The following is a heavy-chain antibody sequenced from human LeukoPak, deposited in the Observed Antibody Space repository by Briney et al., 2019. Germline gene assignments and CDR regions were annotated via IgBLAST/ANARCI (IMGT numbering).Heavy chain of an antibody. D-gene: IGHD4/OR15-4a*01. Sequence: GGSLRLSCAASGFTFSSYSMNWVRQAPGKGLEWVSYISSSSSTIYYADSVKGRFTISRDNSKNTLYLQMNSLRAEDTAVYCCARGAPNAYFDYWGQGTLVTVSS. CDR3: ARGAPNAYFDY. V-gene: IGHV3-48*01. CDR1: GFTFSSYS. CDR2: ISSSSSTI. J-gene: IGHJ4*02.